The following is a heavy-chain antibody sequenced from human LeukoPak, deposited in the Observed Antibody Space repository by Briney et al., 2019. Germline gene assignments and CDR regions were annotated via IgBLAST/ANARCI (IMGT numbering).Heavy chain of an antibody. CDR1: GGSISSYY. Sequence: SETLSLTCTVSGGSISSYYWSWIRQPPGKGLEWIGYIYYSGSTNYNPSLKSRVTISVDTSKNQFSLKLSSVTAADTAVYYYARRGAYYGNFDYWGQGTLVTVSS. CDR3: ARRGAYYGNFDY. V-gene: IGHV4-59*08. D-gene: IGHD1-26*01. CDR2: IYYSGST. J-gene: IGHJ4*02.